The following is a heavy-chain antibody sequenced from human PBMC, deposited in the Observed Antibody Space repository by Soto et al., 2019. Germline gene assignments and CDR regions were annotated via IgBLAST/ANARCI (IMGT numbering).Heavy chain of an antibody. V-gene: IGHV1-69*06. CDR1: GGTFSSYV. CDR2: IIPIFGTA. J-gene: IGHJ4*02. D-gene: IGHD2-15*01. Sequence: QVQLVQSGAEVKKPGSSVKVSCKASGGTFSSYVISWVRQAPGQGLEWMGGIIPIFGTANYAQKFQGRVTITADKATSTAYMELSSLRSEDTAVYYCARSLYCSGGSCSSRYFDYWGQGTLVTVAS. CDR3: ARSLYCSGGSCSSRYFDY.